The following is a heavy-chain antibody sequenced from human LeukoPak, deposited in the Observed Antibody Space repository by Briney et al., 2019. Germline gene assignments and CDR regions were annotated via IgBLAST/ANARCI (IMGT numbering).Heavy chain of an antibody. J-gene: IGHJ4*02. Sequence: GGSLRLSCAASGFTINNYAMTWVRQAPGKGLEGVSTITGSDDSTYYADSVKGRFTISRGNSKSTLCLQMKGLRAEDTAVYYCAKGPQLGTGYHPDYWGQGTLVTVSS. V-gene: IGHV3-23*01. D-gene: IGHD2-8*02. CDR2: ITGSDDST. CDR1: GFTINNYA. CDR3: AKGPQLGTGYHPDY.